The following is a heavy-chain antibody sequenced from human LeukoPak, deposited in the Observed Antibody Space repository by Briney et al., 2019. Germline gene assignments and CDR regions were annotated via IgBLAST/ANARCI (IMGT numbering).Heavy chain of an antibody. Sequence: PSETLSLTCTVSGGSISSSSYYWGWIRQPPGKGLEWIGSIYYSGSTYYNPSLKSRVTISVDTSKNQFSLKLSSVTAADTAVYYCARPSTYYDSSGYYFDYFDYWGQGTLVTVSS. D-gene: IGHD3-22*01. J-gene: IGHJ4*02. CDR3: ARPSTYYDSSGYYFDYFDY. V-gene: IGHV4-39*01. CDR1: GGSISSSSYY. CDR2: IYYSGST.